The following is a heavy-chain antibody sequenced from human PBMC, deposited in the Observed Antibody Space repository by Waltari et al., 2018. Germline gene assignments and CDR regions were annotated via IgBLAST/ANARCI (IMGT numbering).Heavy chain of an antibody. D-gene: IGHD2-21*01. J-gene: IGHJ2*01. Sequence: QVQLVQSGSEVKKPGSSVKVSCKASGGTFGSYAVRWVREAPGQGIGWGGEIKPVLGTTSYAQKFQDRVTLIADDSSSTVYMELSSLKSDDTAVYYCARDRHFSDGGAYYESGLWGRGTLVTVSS. V-gene: IGHV1-69*13. CDR3: ARDRHFSDGGAYYESGL. CDR2: IKPVLGTT. CDR1: GGTFGSYA.